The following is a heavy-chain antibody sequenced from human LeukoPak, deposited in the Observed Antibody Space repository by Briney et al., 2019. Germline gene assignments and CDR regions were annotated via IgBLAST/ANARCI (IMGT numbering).Heavy chain of an antibody. J-gene: IGHJ4*02. Sequence: GGSLRLSCAASGFTFSSYSMNWVRQAPGKGLEWVAVISYDGSNKYYADSVKGRFTISRDNSKNTLYLQMNSLRAEDTAVYYCATGASSSSFAYWGQGTLVTVSS. CDR1: GFTFSSYS. CDR3: ATGASSSSFAY. CDR2: ISYDGSNK. V-gene: IGHV3-30*03. D-gene: IGHD1-26*01.